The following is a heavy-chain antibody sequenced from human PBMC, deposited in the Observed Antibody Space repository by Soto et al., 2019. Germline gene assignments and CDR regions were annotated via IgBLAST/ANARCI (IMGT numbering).Heavy chain of an antibody. CDR1: GFTFSSYG. CDR2: VSYVGANT. Sequence: QGQLVESGGGVVQPGRSLRLSCAASGFTFSSYGMHWVRQAPGKGLEWVAVVSYVGANTYYIDSVKGRFTVSRDNSKNTVFLQMNSLRAEDTAVYYCAKSKSGVGPYQRQSVFDFWGQGALVTVSS. V-gene: IGHV3-30*18. J-gene: IGHJ4*02. D-gene: IGHD1-26*01. CDR3: AKSKSGVGPYQRQSVFDF.